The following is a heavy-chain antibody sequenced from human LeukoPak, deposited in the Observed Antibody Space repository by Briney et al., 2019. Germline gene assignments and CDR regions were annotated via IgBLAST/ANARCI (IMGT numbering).Heavy chain of an antibody. CDR2: IYTSGST. Sequence: ASETLSLTCAVSGGSISSGSYYWSWIRQPAGKGLEWIGRIYTSGSTNYNPSLKSRVTISVDTSKNQFSLKLSSVTAADTAVYYCARELRFLEWLSPNWFDPWGQGTLVTVSS. J-gene: IGHJ5*02. CDR1: GGSISSGSYY. D-gene: IGHD3-3*01. CDR3: ARELRFLEWLSPNWFDP. V-gene: IGHV4-61*02.